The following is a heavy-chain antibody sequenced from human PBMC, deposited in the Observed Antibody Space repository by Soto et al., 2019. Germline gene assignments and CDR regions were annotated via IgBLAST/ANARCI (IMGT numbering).Heavy chain of an antibody. CDR3: ARTATVTGGWFVP. CDR1: GYSFTSYW. J-gene: IGHJ5*02. Sequence: GGSLRLSCKGSGYSFTSYWIGWVRQMPGKGLEWMGIIYPGDSDTRYSPSFQGQVTISADKSISTAYLQWSSLKASDTAMYYCARTATVTGGWFVPWGQGTLVTVSS. V-gene: IGHV5-51*01. CDR2: IYPGDSDT. D-gene: IGHD4-17*01.